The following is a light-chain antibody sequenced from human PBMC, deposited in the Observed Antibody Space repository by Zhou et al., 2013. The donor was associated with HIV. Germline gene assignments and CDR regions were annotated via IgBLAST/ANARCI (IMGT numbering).Light chain of an antibody. J-gene: IGKJ2*01. CDR3: QQYGSSPPYT. CDR2: GAS. CDR1: QSVSSNY. V-gene: IGKV3-20*01. Sequence: EIVLTQSPATLSLSPGERATLSCRASQSVSSNYLAWYQQKPGQAPRLLIFGASTRATGIPDRFSGSGSGTDFTLTISRLEPEDFAVYYCQQYGSSPPYTFGRGDQAGDQT.